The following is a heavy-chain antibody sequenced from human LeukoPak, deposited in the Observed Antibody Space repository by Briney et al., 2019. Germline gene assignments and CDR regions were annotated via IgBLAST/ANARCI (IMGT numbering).Heavy chain of an antibody. D-gene: IGHD3-16*02. CDR3: ARSDIWGSYRFLDY. Sequence: SETLSLTCTVSGATISNFYWSWIRQAPGQGLEWIGYMLYSGSTNQKPSLRSRVTISVDTSKNQVSLKLSSVTAADTAVYYCARSDIWGSYRFLDYWGQGILVTVSS. V-gene: IGHV4-59*08. CDR1: GATISNFY. J-gene: IGHJ4*01. CDR2: MLYSGST.